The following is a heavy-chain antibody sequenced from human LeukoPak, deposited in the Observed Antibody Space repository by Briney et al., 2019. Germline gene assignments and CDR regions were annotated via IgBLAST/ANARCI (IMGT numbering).Heavy chain of an antibody. CDR1: GFTFSNYA. CDR3: ARVEAGIAVAGNQY. Sequence: PGGSLRLSCAASGFTFSNYAMNWVRQAPGKGLEWVSLISGSTGSTYYADSVKGRFTISRDNAKNSLYLQMDSLRDEDTAVYYCARVEAGIAVAGNQYWGQGTLVTVSS. CDR2: ISGSTGST. V-gene: IGHV3-23*01. D-gene: IGHD6-19*01. J-gene: IGHJ4*02.